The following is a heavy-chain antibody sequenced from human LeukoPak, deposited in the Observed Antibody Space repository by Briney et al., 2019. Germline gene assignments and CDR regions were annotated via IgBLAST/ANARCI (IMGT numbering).Heavy chain of an antibody. J-gene: IGHJ6*02. D-gene: IGHD6-13*01. CDR3: AKDSSSWYVDGLYYYYGMDV. Sequence: GGSLRPSCAASGFTFSSYAMSWVRQAPGKGLDWVSAISGSGGSTCYADSVKGRFTISRDNSKNTLYLQMNSLRAEDTAVYYCAKDSSSWYVDGLYYYYGMDVWGQGTTVTVSS. CDR2: ISGSGGST. V-gene: IGHV3-23*01. CDR1: GFTFSSYA.